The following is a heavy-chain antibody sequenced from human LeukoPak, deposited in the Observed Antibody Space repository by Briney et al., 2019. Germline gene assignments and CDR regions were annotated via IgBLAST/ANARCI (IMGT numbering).Heavy chain of an antibody. Sequence: AASVKVSCKASGGTFSSYAISWVRQAPGQGLEWMGGIIPIFGTANYAQKFQGRVTITADESTSTAYMELSSLRSEDTAVYYCARDESAGLFDYWGQGTLVTVSS. V-gene: IGHV1-69*13. CDR3: ARDESAGLFDY. CDR2: IIPIFGTA. CDR1: GGTFSSYA. D-gene: IGHD2-21*01. J-gene: IGHJ4*02.